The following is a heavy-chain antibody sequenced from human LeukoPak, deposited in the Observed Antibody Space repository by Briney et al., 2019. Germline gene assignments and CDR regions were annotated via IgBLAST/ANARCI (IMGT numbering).Heavy chain of an antibody. CDR2: IYYSGST. Sequence: SETLPLTCTVSGGSISSGGYYWSWIRQHPGKGLEWIGYIYYSGSTYYNPSLKSRVTISVDTSKNQFSLKLSSVTAADTAVYYCARGEGSGWYGNWFDPWGQGTLVTVSS. CDR1: GGSISSGGYY. CDR3: ARGEGSGWYGNWFDP. J-gene: IGHJ5*02. V-gene: IGHV4-31*03. D-gene: IGHD6-19*01.